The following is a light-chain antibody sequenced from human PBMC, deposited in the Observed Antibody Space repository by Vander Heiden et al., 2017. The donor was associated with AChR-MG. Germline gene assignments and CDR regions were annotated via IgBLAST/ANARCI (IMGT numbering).Light chain of an antibody. J-gene: IGKJ4*01. CDR3: QQYYSYPPLT. CDR2: SAS. Sequence: AIRMTQFPSSFSASTGDRVTITCRASEDISTYLAWYQRRPGEAPKLLMYSASTLQSGVPSRFSGSGSGTNFTLTISPLQSEDFATYYCQQYYSYPPLTFGGGTKVDIK. V-gene: IGKV1-8*01. CDR1: EDISTY.